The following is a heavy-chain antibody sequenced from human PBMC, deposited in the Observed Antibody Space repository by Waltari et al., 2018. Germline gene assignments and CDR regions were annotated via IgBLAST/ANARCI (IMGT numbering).Heavy chain of an antibody. CDR2: RSYGGTEK. Sequence: QVQLVASGGGVVQPGRSLRLSCVAAGVTFSSFAMHWVRQAPGKGLEWVAFRSYGGTEKYYADSVKGRFAISRDNSKNTLYLQMNSLRPEDTAAYYCAREQSGGYAYGYWGQGTLVTVSS. J-gene: IGHJ4*02. D-gene: IGHD5-18*01. CDR1: GVTFSSFA. V-gene: IGHV3-30*09. CDR3: AREQSGGYAYGY.